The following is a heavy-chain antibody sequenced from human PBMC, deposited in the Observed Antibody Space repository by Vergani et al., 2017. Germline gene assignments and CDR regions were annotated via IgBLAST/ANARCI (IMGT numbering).Heavy chain of an antibody. CDR3: ASEEILTRGGVGDKAYFDY. J-gene: IGHJ4*02. CDR2: MSSSTTYM. V-gene: IGHV3-21*01. Sequence: EVQLVESGGGLVKPGGSLRLSCAASGFTFSSYNMNWVRQAPGKGLEWVSSMSSSTTYMYYADSVKGRFTISRDNAKNSLYLQMNSLRTEDTAVYYCASEEILTRGGVGDKAYFDYWGQGTLVTVSS. D-gene: IGHD3-3*01. CDR1: GFTFSSYN.